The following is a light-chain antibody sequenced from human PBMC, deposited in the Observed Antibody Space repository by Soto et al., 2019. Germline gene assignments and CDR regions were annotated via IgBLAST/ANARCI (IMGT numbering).Light chain of an antibody. Sequence: DIQLTQSPSFLSASVGDRVTITCRASQGISSNLAWYQQKPGYAPNLLIYDASTLQSGVPSRFSGSGSGTEFTLTISSLQPEDFATYYCQQLNSYPRTFGGGTKVEIK. CDR1: QGISSN. V-gene: IGKV1-9*01. CDR3: QQLNSYPRT. J-gene: IGKJ4*01. CDR2: DAS.